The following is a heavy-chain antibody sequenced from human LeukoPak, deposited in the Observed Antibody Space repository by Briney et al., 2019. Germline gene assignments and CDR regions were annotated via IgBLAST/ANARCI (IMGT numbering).Heavy chain of an antibody. CDR1: GFTFSSYG. D-gene: IGHD3-3*01. CDR3: ARSLPSYDFWSGYYMDYFDY. CDR2: IWYDGSNK. V-gene: IGHV3-33*01. J-gene: IGHJ4*02. Sequence: GGSLRLSCAASGFTFSSYGMHWVRQAPGKGLEWVAVIWYDGSNKYYADSVKGRFTISRDNSKNTLYLQMNSLRAEDTAVYYCARSLPSYDFWSGYYMDYFDYWAREPWSPSPQ.